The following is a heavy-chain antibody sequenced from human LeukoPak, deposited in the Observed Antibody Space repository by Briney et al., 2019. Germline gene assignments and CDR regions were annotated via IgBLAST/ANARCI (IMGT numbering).Heavy chain of an antibody. V-gene: IGHV3-23*01. CDR1: GFSFSSYA. CDR2: INGSSGST. D-gene: IGHD6-13*01. Sequence: GAYLRFSAAASGFSFSSYAMSCVRHAPGKGLEWVSAINGSSGSTYYADSVKGRFTISRDNSKNTLYLQMNSLRAEETAVYYCAKDVVAAAGNFDYWGQGTLVTVSS. J-gene: IGHJ4*02. CDR3: AKDVVAAAGNFDY.